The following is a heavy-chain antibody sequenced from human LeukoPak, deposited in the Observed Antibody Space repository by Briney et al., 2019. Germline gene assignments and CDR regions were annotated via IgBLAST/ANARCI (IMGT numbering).Heavy chain of an antibody. J-gene: IGHJ4*01. D-gene: IGHD4-11*01. CDR2: VYHNGNI. CDR3: AREYSAFDH. CDR1: GDPISSHSDY. Sequence: SGTLSLTCTVSGDPISSHSDYKWTWIRQPPGKGLEWIGYVYHNGNINYNPFLGSRLTISVDTSKNQFSLRLTSVTAADTAVYFCAREYSAFDHWGHGTLVTVSS. V-gene: IGHV4-61*08.